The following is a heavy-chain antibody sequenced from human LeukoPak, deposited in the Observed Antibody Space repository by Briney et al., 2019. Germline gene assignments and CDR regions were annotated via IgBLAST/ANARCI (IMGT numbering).Heavy chain of an antibody. D-gene: IGHD6-6*01. J-gene: IGHJ2*01. CDR2: IIPIFGTA. CDR1: GYTFTSYD. V-gene: IGHV1-69*06. Sequence: SVKVSCKASGYTFTSYDINWVRQAPGQGLEWMGGIIPIFGTANYAQKFQGRVTITADKSTSTAYMELSSLRSEDTAVYYCARDLAARPWYFDLWGRGTLVTVSS. CDR3: ARDLAARPWYFDL.